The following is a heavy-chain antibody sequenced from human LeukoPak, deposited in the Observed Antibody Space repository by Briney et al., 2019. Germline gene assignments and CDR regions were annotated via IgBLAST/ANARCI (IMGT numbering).Heavy chain of an antibody. V-gene: IGHV3-21*01. CDR3: ARRLGTVYASIGDDY. Sequence: GGSLRLSCAASGFTFSSYSMNWVRQAPGKGLEWVSSISSSSSYIYYADSAKGRFTISRDNAKNSLYLQMNSLRAEDTAVYYCARRLGTVYASIGDDYWGQGTLVTVSS. D-gene: IGHD2-8*01. CDR1: GFTFSSYS. J-gene: IGHJ4*02. CDR2: ISSSSSYI.